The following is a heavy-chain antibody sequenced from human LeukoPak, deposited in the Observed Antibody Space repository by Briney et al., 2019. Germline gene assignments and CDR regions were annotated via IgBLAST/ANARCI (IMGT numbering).Heavy chain of an antibody. V-gene: IGHV3-23*01. J-gene: IGHJ4*02. CDR3: AKRGVVIRVILFEFHKEAHYFDS. D-gene: IGHD2-15*01. Sequence: GGPLRLPCAVSGIPFTDYGMRGVRQAPGKGREWVAGISDSGGRTSYADSAKGRFPMSRASPKDTPNLQMTSLRAENTTVYSWAKRGVVIRVILFEFHKEAHYFDSWGQGALVTVSS. CDR1: GIPFTDYG. CDR2: ISDSGGRT.